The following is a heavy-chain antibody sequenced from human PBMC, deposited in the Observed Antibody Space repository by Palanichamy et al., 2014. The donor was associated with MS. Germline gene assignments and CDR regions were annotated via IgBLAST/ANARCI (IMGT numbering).Heavy chain of an antibody. CDR2: INANGGGT. Sequence: QVQLVQSGAEVKKPGASVKVSCKASGYTFTGYYIHWVRQAPGQGLEWMGWINANGGGTNYAQKFQGRVTMTRDTSISTAYMELSRLRSDDTAVYYCARALQWLLPSDAFDIWGQGTMVTVSS. D-gene: IGHD6-19*01. CDR3: ARALQWLLPSDAFDI. V-gene: IGHV1-2*02. J-gene: IGHJ3*02. CDR1: GYTFTGYY.